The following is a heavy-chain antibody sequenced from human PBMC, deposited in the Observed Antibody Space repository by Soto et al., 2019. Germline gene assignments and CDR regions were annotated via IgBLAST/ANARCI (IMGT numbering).Heavy chain of an antibody. Sequence: QVQLVQSGAEVKKPGSSLKVSCKVSGGTFSSYGFNWVRQAPGQGLEWMGGIIPMFGITNHTQKFQDRMTISADASTSTGNMQSSTLASCDRAIDSCASDRGYGLINWGQGTLVTVSS. CDR2: IIPMFGIT. D-gene: IGHD3-10*01. CDR3: ASDRGYGLIN. J-gene: IGHJ4*02. V-gene: IGHV1-69*12. CDR1: GGTFSSYG.